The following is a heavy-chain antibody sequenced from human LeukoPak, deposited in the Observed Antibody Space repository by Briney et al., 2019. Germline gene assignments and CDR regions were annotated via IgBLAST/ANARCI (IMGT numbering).Heavy chain of an antibody. V-gene: IGHV3-48*03. CDR2: ISNSGTAI. J-gene: IGHJ1*01. Sequence: PAGSLRLSCAASGFTFSSYEMNWVRQAPGKGLEWVSYISNSGTAIYYADSVKGRFTISRDNAKSSLYLQMNSLRAEDTAVYYCARAGYSMDTAYFQHWGQGTLVTVPT. D-gene: IGHD5-18*01. CDR1: GFTFSSYE. CDR3: ARAGYSMDTAYFQH.